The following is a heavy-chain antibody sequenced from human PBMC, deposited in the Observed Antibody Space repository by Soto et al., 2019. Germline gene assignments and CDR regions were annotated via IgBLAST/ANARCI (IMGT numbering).Heavy chain of an antibody. J-gene: IGHJ3*02. CDR3: ARQNGAFDI. V-gene: IGHV5-51*01. Sequence: ESLKISCKGSGYSFTNYWIGWVRQMPGKGLEWMGIIYPTDSDIRYSPSFQGQVTISADKSISTAYLQWNSLKASDTAMYYCARQNGAFDIWGQWTMVTVSS. CDR1: GYSFTNYW. D-gene: IGHD2-8*01. CDR2: IYPTDSDI.